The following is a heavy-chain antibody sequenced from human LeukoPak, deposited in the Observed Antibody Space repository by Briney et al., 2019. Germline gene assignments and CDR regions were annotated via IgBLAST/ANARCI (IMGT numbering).Heavy chain of an antibody. Sequence: PSETLSLTCAVYGGSFSGYYWSWIRQPPGKGLEWIGEINHSGSTNYNPSLKSRVTISVDTSKNQFSLKLSSVTAADTAVYYCARGDSFYDSSGLAYWGQGTLVTVSS. D-gene: IGHD3-22*01. V-gene: IGHV4-34*01. CDR1: GGSFSGYY. CDR3: ARGDSFYDSSGLAY. J-gene: IGHJ4*02. CDR2: INHSGST.